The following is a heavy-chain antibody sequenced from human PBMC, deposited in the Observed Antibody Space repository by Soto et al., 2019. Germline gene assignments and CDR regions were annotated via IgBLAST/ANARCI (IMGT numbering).Heavy chain of an antibody. D-gene: IGHD1-26*01. CDR2: INVGNVYT. CDR1: GYTFTNYA. CDR3: ARDRGIVGATDFDY. J-gene: IGHJ4*02. V-gene: IGHV1-3*01. Sequence: GASVKVYCKASGYTFTNYAIHWVRQAPGQRLEWMGWINVGNVYTKYSRKFQGRVTITRDTSATTADMELSSLRSQDTAVYYCARDRGIVGATDFDYWGRGTLVTVSS.